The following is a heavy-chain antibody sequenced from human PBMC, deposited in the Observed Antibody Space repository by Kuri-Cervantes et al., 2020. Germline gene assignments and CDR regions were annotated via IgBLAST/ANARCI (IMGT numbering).Heavy chain of an antibody. Sequence: ASVKVFCKASGYTFTGYYMHWVRQAPGQGLEWMGWINPNSGGTNYAQKFQGRVTMTRDTSISTAYMELSRLRSDDTAVYYCAREAGYSSSSTEFDPWGQGTLVTVSS. CDR2: INPNSGGT. CDR3: AREAGYSSSSTEFDP. J-gene: IGHJ5*02. CDR1: GYTFTGYY. V-gene: IGHV1-2*02. D-gene: IGHD6-6*01.